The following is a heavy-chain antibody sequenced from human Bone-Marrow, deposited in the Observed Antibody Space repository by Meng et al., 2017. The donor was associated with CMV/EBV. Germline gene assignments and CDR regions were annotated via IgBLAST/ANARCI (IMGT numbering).Heavy chain of an antibody. D-gene: IGHD1-14*01. J-gene: IGHJ4*02. V-gene: IGHV3-33*06. Sequence: GESLKISCAASGFTFSSYDMHWVRQAPGKGLTWVAVISYDGIDEYYADSVKGRFTISRDNSKDTLYLQMNSLRADDTAVYYCAKDLDTTNLFEVDYWGQGTLVPVVS. CDR3: AKDLDTTNLFEVDY. CDR1: GFTFSSYD. CDR2: ISYDGIDE.